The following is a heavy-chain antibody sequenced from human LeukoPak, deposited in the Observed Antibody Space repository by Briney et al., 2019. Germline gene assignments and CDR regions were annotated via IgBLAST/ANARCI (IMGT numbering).Heavy chain of an antibody. J-gene: IGHJ6*02. D-gene: IGHD6-13*01. CDR1: GYTFTSNG. V-gene: IGHV1-18*01. CDR2: ISAYNGNT. Sequence: ASVKVSCKASGYTFTSNGTSWVRQAPGQGLEWMGWISAYNGNTNYAQKVQGRVTMTTDTSTSTGYMELRSLRSDDTAVYYCARVAATIYWYYGMDVGGQGTTVTVPS. CDR3: ARVAATIYWYYGMDV.